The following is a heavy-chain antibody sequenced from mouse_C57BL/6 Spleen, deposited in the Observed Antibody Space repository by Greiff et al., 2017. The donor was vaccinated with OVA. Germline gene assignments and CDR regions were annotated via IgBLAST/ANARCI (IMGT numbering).Heavy chain of an antibody. Sequence: QVQLQQSGPELVKPGASVKISCKASGYAFSSSWMNWVKQRPGKGLEWIGRIYPGDGDTNYNGKFKGKATLTADKSSSTAYLQLSSLTSEDSAVYFCAITPVINTVVTTDYFAYWGQGTTLTVSS. CDR3: AITPVINTVVTTDYFAY. D-gene: IGHD1-1*01. V-gene: IGHV1-82*01. CDR2: IYPGDGDT. J-gene: IGHJ2*01. CDR1: GYAFSSSW.